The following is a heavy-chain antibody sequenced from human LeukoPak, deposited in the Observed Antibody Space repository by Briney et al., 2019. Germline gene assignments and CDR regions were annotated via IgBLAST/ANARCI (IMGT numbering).Heavy chain of an antibody. CDR3: ARRDRYYYDSSGSNNWFDP. D-gene: IGHD3-22*01. J-gene: IGHJ5*02. Sequence: ASVKVSCKASGYTFTSYGISWVRQAPGQGLEWMGWTSAYNGNTNYAQKLQGRVTMTTDTSTSTAYMELRSLRSDDTAVYYCARRDRYYYDSSGSNNWFDPWGQGTLVTVSS. CDR1: GYTFTSYG. CDR2: TSAYNGNT. V-gene: IGHV1-18*01.